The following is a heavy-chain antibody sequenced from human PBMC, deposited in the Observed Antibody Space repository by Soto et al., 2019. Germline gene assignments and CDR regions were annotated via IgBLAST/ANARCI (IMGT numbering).Heavy chain of an antibody. CDR3: ARLIHCKTTSCYFDY. J-gene: IGHJ4*02. V-gene: IGHV4-39*01. D-gene: IGHD2-2*01. CDR2: VYYSGTT. CDR1: GVSISSSSYY. Sequence: QLQLQESGPGLVKPSETLSLTCTVSGVSISSSSYYWAWVRQSPGKGLELIGSVYYSGTTYYNPSVKRRVTISGDTSKKQSSLQLSSVTAADTAVFYCARLIHCKTTSCYFDYWGQGTLVTVSS.